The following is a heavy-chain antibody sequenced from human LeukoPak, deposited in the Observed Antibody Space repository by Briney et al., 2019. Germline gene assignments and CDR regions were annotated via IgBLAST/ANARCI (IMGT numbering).Heavy chain of an antibody. Sequence: AASVTVSCKASGYTFTSYDINWVRQAAGQGLEWMGWMNPNSGNTGYAQKFQGRVTITRNTYISTAYMELSSLRSEDTAVYYCARAPALGSGWYYAFDIWGQGTMVTVSS. V-gene: IGHV1-8*03. D-gene: IGHD6-19*01. CDR1: GYTFTSYD. J-gene: IGHJ3*02. CDR2: MNPNSGNT. CDR3: ARAPALGSGWYYAFDI.